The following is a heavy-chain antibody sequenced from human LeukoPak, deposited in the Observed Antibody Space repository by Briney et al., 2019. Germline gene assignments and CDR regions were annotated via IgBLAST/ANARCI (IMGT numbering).Heavy chain of an antibody. CDR1: GYTFTRYY. V-gene: IGHV1-46*01. Sequence: SVKPSSTSSGYTFTRYYMQWVRQAPGQGLEWMGIINPSGGSTSYAQKFQGRVTMTRDTSTSTVYMELSSLRSEDTAVYCCARVPYYYDGSGSRAFVTCGQGEMVTVSS. D-gene: IGHD3-22*01. J-gene: IGHJ3*02. CDR3: ARVPYYYDGSGSRAFVT. CDR2: INPSGGST.